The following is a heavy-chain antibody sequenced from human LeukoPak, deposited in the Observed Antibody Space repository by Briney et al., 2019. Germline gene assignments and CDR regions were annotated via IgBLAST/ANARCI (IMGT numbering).Heavy chain of an antibody. V-gene: IGHV1-46*01. CDR2: INPSGGST. J-gene: IGHJ4*02. CDR1: GYTFTSYY. Sequence: GASVKVSCKASGYTFTSYYMHWVRQAPGQGLEWMGIINPSGGSTSYAQKFQGRVTMTRDTSTSTVYMELSSLRSEDTAVYYCARATKLTRPGGFFDYWGQGTLVTVSS. D-gene: IGHD3-10*01. CDR3: ARATKLTRPGGFFDY.